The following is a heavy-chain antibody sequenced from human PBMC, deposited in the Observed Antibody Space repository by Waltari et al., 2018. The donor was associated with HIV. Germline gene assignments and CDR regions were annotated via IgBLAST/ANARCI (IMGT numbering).Heavy chain of an antibody. J-gene: IGHJ3*02. CDR2: VYPSGNT. CDR1: GGSISSSNW. D-gene: IGHD2-2*01. V-gene: IGHV4-4*02. Sequence: QVQLQESGPGLVKPSGTLALTCAVSGGSISSSNWWSWVRQPPGKGLEWIGEVYPSGNTNSSPSPKSQVTRSLYKSKNQFSLKLSSLTAAATAIYHCAGDRAIVIVPAARSAFDIWGQGTMVTVSS. CDR3: AGDRAIVIVPAARSAFDI.